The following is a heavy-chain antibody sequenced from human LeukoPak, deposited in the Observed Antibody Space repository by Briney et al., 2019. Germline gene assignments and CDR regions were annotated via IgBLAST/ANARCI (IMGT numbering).Heavy chain of an antibody. Sequence: SETLSLTCAVYGGSFSGYYWSWIRQPPGKGLEWIGEINHSVSTNYNPSLKSRVTISVDTAKNQFSLKLSSVTAADTAVYYCARGSPPYYYGSGSRRHFDLWGRGTLVTVSS. CDR3: ARGSPPYYYGSGSRRHFDL. J-gene: IGHJ2*01. V-gene: IGHV4-34*01. CDR1: GGSFSGYY. D-gene: IGHD3-10*01. CDR2: INHSVST.